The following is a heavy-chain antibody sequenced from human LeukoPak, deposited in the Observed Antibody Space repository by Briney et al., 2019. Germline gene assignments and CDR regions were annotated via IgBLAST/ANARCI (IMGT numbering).Heavy chain of an antibody. CDR3: SYSSSSGVDYYYYMDV. D-gene: IGHD6-6*01. Sequence: SGRSLRLSCAASGFTFSSYAMSWVRQAPGKGLEWVSAISGSGGSTYYADSVKGRFTISRDNSKNTLYLQMNSLRAEDTAVYYCSYSSSSGVDYYYYMDVWGKGTTVTVSS. V-gene: IGHV3-23*01. CDR2: ISGSGGST. J-gene: IGHJ6*03. CDR1: GFTFSSYA.